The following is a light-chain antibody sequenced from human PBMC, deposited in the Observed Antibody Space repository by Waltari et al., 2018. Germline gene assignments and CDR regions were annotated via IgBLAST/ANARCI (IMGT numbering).Light chain of an antibody. CDR2: DVS. CDR1: SSDVGSYNY. J-gene: IGLJ1*01. Sequence: QSALTQPASVSGSPGQSLTISCTGTSSDVGSYNYVSWYQQHPGKAPRLLIYDVSYRPSGISDRFSCSKSGNVASLTISGLQAEDEADYYCSSFTGTSTLFGTGTEVTVL. CDR3: SSFTGTSTL. V-gene: IGLV2-14*03.